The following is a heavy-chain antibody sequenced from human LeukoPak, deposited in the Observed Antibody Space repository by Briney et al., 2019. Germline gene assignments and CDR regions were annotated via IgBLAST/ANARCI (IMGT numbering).Heavy chain of an antibody. Sequence: ASVKVSCKASGYTFTSYGISWVRQAPGQGREWMGWISAYNGNTNYVQKLQGRVTMTTDTSTSTAYMELRSLRSDDTAVYYCARQSAAAGFDYWGQGTLVTVSS. J-gene: IGHJ4*02. CDR1: GYTFTSYG. CDR2: ISAYNGNT. V-gene: IGHV1-18*01. CDR3: ARQSAAAGFDY. D-gene: IGHD6-13*01.